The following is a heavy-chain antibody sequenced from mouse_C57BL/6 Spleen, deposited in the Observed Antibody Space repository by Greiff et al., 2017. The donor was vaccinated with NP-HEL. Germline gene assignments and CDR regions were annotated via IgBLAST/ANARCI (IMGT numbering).Heavy chain of an antibody. J-gene: IGHJ1*03. CDR3: ARDYYGSSGYFDV. CDR1: GYTFTSYW. CDR2: IYPGSGST. D-gene: IGHD1-1*01. Sequence: VQLQQPGAELVKPGASVKMSCKASGYTFTSYWITWVKQRPGQGLEWIGDIYPGSGSTNYNEKFKGKATLTVDTSSSTAYMQLSSLTSEDSAVYYCARDYYGSSGYFDVWGTGTTVTVSS. V-gene: IGHV1-55*01.